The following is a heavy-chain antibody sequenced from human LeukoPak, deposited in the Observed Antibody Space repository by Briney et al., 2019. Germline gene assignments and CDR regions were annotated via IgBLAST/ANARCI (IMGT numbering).Heavy chain of an antibody. D-gene: IGHD2-15*01. V-gene: IGHV1-69*13. CDR3: ARDSEYCSGGSCYCDY. Sequence: GASVKVSCKASGGTFSSYAISWVRQAPGQGLEWMGGIIPIFGTANYAQKFQGRVTITADESTSTAYMELSSLRSEDTAVYYCARDSEYCSGGSCYCDYRGQGTLVTVSS. CDR2: IIPIFGTA. CDR1: GGTFSSYA. J-gene: IGHJ4*02.